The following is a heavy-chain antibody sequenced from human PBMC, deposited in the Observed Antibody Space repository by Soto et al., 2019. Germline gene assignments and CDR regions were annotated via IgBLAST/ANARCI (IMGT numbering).Heavy chain of an antibody. V-gene: IGHV3-21*01. CDR3: AREGALKPFSS. Sequence: GGSLRLSCTASGFSFSNYNMNWVRQAPGKGLEWVSHISGTSVYIHYADSVKGRFTISRDNAKNSVYLQMDSLRVEDTAVYYCAREGALKPFSSWGQGALVTVSS. CDR2: ISGTSVYI. CDR1: GFSFSNYN. J-gene: IGHJ5*02.